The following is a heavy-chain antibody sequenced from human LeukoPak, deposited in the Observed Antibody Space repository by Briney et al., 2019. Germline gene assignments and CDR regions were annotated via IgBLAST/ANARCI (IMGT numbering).Heavy chain of an antibody. CDR1: RFTFSSYA. CDR2: ISGSGGST. V-gene: IGHV3-23*01. D-gene: IGHD3-16*01. CDR3: ARDPGWGALDY. J-gene: IGHJ4*02. Sequence: SGGSLRLSCAASRFTFSSYAMSWVRQAPGKGLEWVSSISGSGGSTYYADSVKGRFTISRDNSKNTLYLQMNSLRAEDTAVYYCARDPGWGALDYWGQGALVIVSS.